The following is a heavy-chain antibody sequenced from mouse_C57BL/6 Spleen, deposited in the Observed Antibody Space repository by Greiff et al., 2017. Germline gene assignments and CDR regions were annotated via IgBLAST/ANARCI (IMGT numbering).Heavy chain of an antibody. D-gene: IGHD1-1*01. CDR2: IYPGDGDT. Sequence: LVESGPELVKPGASVKISCKASGYAFSSSWMNWVKQRPGKGLEWIGRIYPGDGDTNYNGKFKGKATLTADKSSSTAYMQLSSLTSEDSAVYFCARCADYYGSSSHWYFDVWGTGTTVTVSS. CDR3: ARCADYYGSSSHWYFDV. CDR1: GYAFSSSW. J-gene: IGHJ1*03. V-gene: IGHV1-82*01.